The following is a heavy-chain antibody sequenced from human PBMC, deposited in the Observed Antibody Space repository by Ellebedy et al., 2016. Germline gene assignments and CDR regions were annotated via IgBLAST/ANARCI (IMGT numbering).Heavy chain of an antibody. CDR3: AGGELLSLFDY. J-gene: IGHJ4*02. V-gene: IGHV3-30*03. CDR2: ISYDESHK. CDR1: GFTFSDHW. Sequence: GGSLRLXXAASGFTFSDHWMHWVRQAPGKGLEWVAVISYDESHKYYAESVKGRFTISRDNSKNTVSLQMNSLRPEDTAVYYCAGGELLSLFDYWGQGTLVTVSS. D-gene: IGHD3-10*01.